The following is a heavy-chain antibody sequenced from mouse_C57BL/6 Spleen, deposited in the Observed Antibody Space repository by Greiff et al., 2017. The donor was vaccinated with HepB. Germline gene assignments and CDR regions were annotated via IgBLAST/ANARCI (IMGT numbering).Heavy chain of an antibody. J-gene: IGHJ4*01. V-gene: IGHV1-54*01. Sequence: VQLQQSGAELVRPGTSVKVSCKASGYAFTNYLIEWVKQRPGQGLEWIGVINPGSGGTNYNEKFKGKATLTADKSSSTAYMQLSSLTSEDSAVYVCARWGTSGDYWGQGTSVTVSS. CDR3: ARWGTSGDY. CDR2: INPGSGGT. D-gene: IGHD6-1*01. CDR1: GYAFTNYL.